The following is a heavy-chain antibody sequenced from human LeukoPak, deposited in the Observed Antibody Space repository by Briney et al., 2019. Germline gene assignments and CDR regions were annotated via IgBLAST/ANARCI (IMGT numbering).Heavy chain of an antibody. V-gene: IGHV3-23*01. D-gene: IGHD1-26*01. Sequence: PGRSLRLSCAASGFTFSSYAMSWVSQAAGKGLEWVSAISGSGGSTYYADSVKGRFTISRDNSKNTVYLQMNSLRAEDTAVYYCAKGASQSYYYYYMDVWGKGTTVTVSS. CDR2: ISGSGGST. CDR3: AKGASQSYYYYYMDV. CDR1: GFTFSSYA. J-gene: IGHJ6*03.